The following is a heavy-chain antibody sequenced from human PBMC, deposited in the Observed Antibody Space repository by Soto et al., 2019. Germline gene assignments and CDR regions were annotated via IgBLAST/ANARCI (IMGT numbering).Heavy chain of an antibody. CDR3: ARDPLSTYCSSTSCSSYYYYGMDV. CDR1: GYTFTSYY. V-gene: IGHV1-2*04. CDR2: INPNSGGT. Sequence: ASVKVSCKASGYTFTSYYMHWVRQAPGQGLEWTGIINPNSGGTNYAQKFQGWVTMTRDTSTSTAYMELSRLRSDDTAVYYCARDPLSTYCSSTSCSSYYYYGMDVWGQGTTVTVSS. D-gene: IGHD2-2*01. J-gene: IGHJ6*02.